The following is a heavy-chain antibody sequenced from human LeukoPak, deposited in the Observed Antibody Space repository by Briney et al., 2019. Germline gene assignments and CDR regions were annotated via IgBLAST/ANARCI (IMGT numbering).Heavy chain of an antibody. CDR1: GFPQRSST. CDR3: AKGAASVNRVFDY. Sequence: GGPLSLLCGACGFPQRSSTMMCVPEARGEAGEWFSDIYGCGDNTYYAESLKGRVTISRDNYKNTLFLKLTTLSAEDTAVYYCAKGAASVNRVFDYWGQGTMVSVSS. CDR2: IYGCGDNT. V-gene: IGHV3-23*01. D-gene: IGHD5/OR15-5a*01. J-gene: IGHJ4*02.